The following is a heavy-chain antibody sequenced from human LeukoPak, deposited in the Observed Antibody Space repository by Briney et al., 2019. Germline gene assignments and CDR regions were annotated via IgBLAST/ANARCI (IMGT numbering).Heavy chain of an antibody. CDR1: GFTFSSYS. D-gene: IGHD3-10*01. V-gene: IGHV3-21*01. Sequence: GGSLRLSCAASGFTFSSYSMNWVRQAPGKGLEWVSSISSSSNYIYYADSVKGRFTISRDNAKNSLYLQMNSLRAEDTAVYYCARGTMVRGVIIDYWGQGTLVTVSS. CDR2: ISSSSNYI. J-gene: IGHJ4*02. CDR3: ARGTMVRGVIIDY.